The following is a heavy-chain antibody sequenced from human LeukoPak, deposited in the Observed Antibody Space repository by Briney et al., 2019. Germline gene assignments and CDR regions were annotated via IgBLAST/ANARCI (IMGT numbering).Heavy chain of an antibody. V-gene: IGHV3-48*04. D-gene: IGHD1-1*01. J-gene: IGHJ1*01. CDR2: ISSGGNTI. Sequence: GGSLRLSCSASGFIFSTYWMTWVRQAPGKGLEWVSYISSGGNTIYYADSVKGRFTISRDNAKNSLYLQLNSLRAEDTAVYYCAQREAFTGSWGQGTLVAVSS. CDR3: AQREAFTGS. CDR1: GFIFSTYW.